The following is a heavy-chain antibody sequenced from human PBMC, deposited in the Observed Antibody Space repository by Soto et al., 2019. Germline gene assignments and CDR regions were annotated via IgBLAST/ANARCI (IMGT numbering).Heavy chain of an antibody. Sequence: EVQQVESGGGLVEPGGSLRLSCAASGFTFSTAWMHWVRQAPGRGLEWVGRIKSKNDGETTEYAAAVKGRFSISRDDSKTTVYLQMNSLKTEDTDVYYCTTWKGYYFDYWGQGTLVTVSS. J-gene: IGHJ4*02. CDR1: GFTFSTAW. CDR2: IKSKNDGETT. D-gene: IGHD1-1*01. V-gene: IGHV3-15*07. CDR3: TTWKGYYFDY.